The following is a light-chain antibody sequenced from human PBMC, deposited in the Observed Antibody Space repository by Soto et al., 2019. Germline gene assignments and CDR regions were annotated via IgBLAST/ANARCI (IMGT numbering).Light chain of an antibody. CDR2: GAS. Sequence: EIVLTQSPGTLSLSPGERATLSCRASQSVSSSYLAWYQQKPGQAPRLLIYGASSRATGIPERFSGSGSGSAFTLTISRLEPEDFAVYYCQQYCSSPRTVGQGTKLEI. V-gene: IGKV3-20*01. J-gene: IGKJ2*02. CDR3: QQYCSSPRT. CDR1: QSVSSSY.